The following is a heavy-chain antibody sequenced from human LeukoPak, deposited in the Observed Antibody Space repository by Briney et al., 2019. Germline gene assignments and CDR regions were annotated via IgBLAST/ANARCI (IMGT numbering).Heavy chain of an antibody. CDR2: ISSSSSTI. CDR3: ARDPQTRRFDY. J-gene: IGHJ4*02. V-gene: IGHV3-48*01. CDR1: GFTFSSYS. Sequence: PGGSLRLSCAASGFTFSSYSMNWVRQAPGKGPEWVSYISSSSSTIYYADSVKGRFTISRDNAKNSLYLQMNSLRAEDTAVYYCARDPQTRRFDYWGQGTLVTVSS.